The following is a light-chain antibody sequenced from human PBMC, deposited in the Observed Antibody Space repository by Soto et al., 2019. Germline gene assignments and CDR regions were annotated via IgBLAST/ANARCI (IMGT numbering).Light chain of an antibody. CDR1: QSVSSSY. Sequence: EIVLTQSPGALSLSPGERATLSCRASQSVSSSYLAWYQQKPGQAPRLLIYDASSRATGIPDRFSGSGSGTDFALTISRLEPADFAVYYCQQYCCAPLTFGQGTKVDIK. CDR2: DAS. CDR3: QQYCCAPLT. J-gene: IGKJ1*01. V-gene: IGKV3-20*01.